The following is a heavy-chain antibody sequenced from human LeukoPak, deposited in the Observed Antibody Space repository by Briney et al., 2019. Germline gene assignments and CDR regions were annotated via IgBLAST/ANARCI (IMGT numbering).Heavy chain of an antibody. CDR3: ARRGSGSYYPIFYYFDY. V-gene: IGHV3-48*01. CDR2: ISNSGSTI. D-gene: IGHD3-10*01. CDR1: GFIFSSYG. J-gene: IGHJ4*02. Sequence: PGGSLRLSCAASGFIFSSYGMNWVRQVPGKGLEWISYISNSGSTIIYADSVKGRFTISRDNAKNSLYLQMDSLRAEDTAVYYCARRGSGSYYPIFYYFDYWGQGTLVTVSS.